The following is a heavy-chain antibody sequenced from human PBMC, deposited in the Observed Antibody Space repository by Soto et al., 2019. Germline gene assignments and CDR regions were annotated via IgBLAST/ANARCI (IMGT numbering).Heavy chain of an antibody. D-gene: IGHD6-6*01. CDR1: DSPFGVYP. CDR3: TRERGYSSSSGFDAFDI. V-gene: IGHV3-49*03. J-gene: IGHJ3*02. CDR2: IGSKAYGGTT. Sequence: GGPLRFSIPLFDSPFGVYPMSCFRQAPGKGLKWVVFIGSKAYGGTTEKAESVKGRFIISRDDSKSIAYLQINSLKTEDTAVYYCTRERGYSSSSGFDAFDIWGQGTMVTVSS.